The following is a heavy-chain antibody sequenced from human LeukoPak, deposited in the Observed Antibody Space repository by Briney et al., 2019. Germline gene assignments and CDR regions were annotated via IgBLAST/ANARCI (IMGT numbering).Heavy chain of an antibody. CDR1: GGSISSSSYY. CDR2: IYYSGST. Sequence: SETLSLTCTVSGGSISSSSYYWGWIRQPPGKGLEWIGSIYYSGSTYYNPSLKSRVTISVDTSKNQFSLKLSSVTAADTAVYYCARHKGSGSYYSPLYFDYWGQGTLVTVSS. J-gene: IGHJ4*02. CDR3: ARHKGSGSYYSPLYFDY. V-gene: IGHV4-39*01. D-gene: IGHD3-10*01.